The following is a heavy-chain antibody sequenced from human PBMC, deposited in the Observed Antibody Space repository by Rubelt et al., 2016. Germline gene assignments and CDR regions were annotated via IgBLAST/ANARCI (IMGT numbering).Heavy chain of an antibody. J-gene: IGHJ4*02. CDR2: ISSDGSNK. CDR3: AREITPADLD. D-gene: IGHD2-2*01. CDR1: GFTFSSYA. V-gene: IGHV3-30*04. Sequence: QVQLVESGGGVVQPGRSLRLSCAASGFTFSSYAMHWVRQAPGKGLEWVAVISSDGSNKYYAESVKGRFTSSGDNSKNTLYLQMNSLRAEDTAVYYCAREITPADLDWGQGTLVTVSS.